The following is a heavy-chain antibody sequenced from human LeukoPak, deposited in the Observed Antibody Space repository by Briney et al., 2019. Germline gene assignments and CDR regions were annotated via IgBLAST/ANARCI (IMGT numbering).Heavy chain of an antibody. D-gene: IGHD3-16*01. CDR3: TTSLYSGYDWGSDY. V-gene: IGHV3-15*01. Sequence: PGGSLRLSCAASGFTFTNADMTWVRQAPGKGLEWVGRIKTKPAGGTTDSAAPVKGRFTISRDDSKNTSYLQMNSLKTEDTAVYYCTTSLYSGYDWGSDYWGQGTLVTVSS. J-gene: IGHJ4*02. CDR2: IKTKPAGGTT. CDR1: GFTFTNAD.